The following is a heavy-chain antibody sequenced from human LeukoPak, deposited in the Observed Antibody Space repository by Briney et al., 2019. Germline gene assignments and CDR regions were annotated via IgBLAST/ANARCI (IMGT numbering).Heavy chain of an antibody. Sequence: SETLSLTCTVSGGSISGYSWTWIRQPPGQGLEWIGYFHNSRTTSYNPSLTGRVTMSVDTAMDQISPKLNSVTAADTAVYYCARGHLGLSPWGQGALVTVSS. CDR2: FHNSRTT. J-gene: IGHJ5*02. CDR1: GGSISGYS. V-gene: IGHV4-59*01. CDR3: ARGHLGLSP. D-gene: IGHD3-10*01.